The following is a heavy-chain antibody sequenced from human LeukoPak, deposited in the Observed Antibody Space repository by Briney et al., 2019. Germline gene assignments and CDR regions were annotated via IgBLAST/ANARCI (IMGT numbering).Heavy chain of an antibody. CDR3: ASIAVAGTSYYYYYMDV. Sequence: SETLSLTCTVSGGSISSYYWSWIRQPPGKGLEWIGYIYYSGSTNYNPSLKSRVTISVDTSKNQFSLKLSSVTAADTAVYYCASIAVAGTSYYYYYMDVWGKGTTVTISS. CDR1: GGSISSYY. V-gene: IGHV4-59*01. J-gene: IGHJ6*03. CDR2: IYYSGST. D-gene: IGHD6-19*01.